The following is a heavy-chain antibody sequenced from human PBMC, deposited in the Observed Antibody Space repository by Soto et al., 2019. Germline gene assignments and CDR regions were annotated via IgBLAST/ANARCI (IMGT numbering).Heavy chain of an antibody. CDR1: EFSFDHYA. Sequence: GGSLRLSRAASEFSFDHYAMSWVRQAPGKGLEWVSSITYTGVSTYYVDSVKGRFTISRDNPKDTLYLQMNSLRAADTAVYYCAGNRNTVMETYYYGLDVWAQGTTVTVSS. CDR2: ITYTGVST. CDR3: AGNRNTVMETYYYGLDV. D-gene: IGHD5-18*01. V-gene: IGHV3-23*01. J-gene: IGHJ6*02.